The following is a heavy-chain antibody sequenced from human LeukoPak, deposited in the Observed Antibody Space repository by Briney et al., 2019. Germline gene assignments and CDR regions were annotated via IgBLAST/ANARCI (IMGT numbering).Heavy chain of an antibody. Sequence: ASETLSLTCTVSGGSISSYYWSWIRQPPGKGLEWIGYIYYSGSTNYNPSLKSRVTISVDTSKNQFSLKLSSVTAADTAVYYCARVPPYYYGSGSYYRYWFDLWGQGTLVTVSS. CDR3: ARVPPYYYGSGSYYRYWFDL. CDR1: GGSISSYY. CDR2: IYYSGST. J-gene: IGHJ5*02. D-gene: IGHD3-10*01. V-gene: IGHV4-59*01.